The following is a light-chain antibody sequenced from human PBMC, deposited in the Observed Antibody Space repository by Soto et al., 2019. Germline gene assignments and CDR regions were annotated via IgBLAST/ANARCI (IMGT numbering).Light chain of an antibody. CDR2: GAS. CDR3: QQHSNWPLT. CDR1: QSVSSS. Sequence: IGMTQSPATLSVYTGERATLSCGASQSVSSSLAWYQQKPGQGPRLLIYGASSRATGIPVRFSGSGSGTDFTLTISSLEPEDFTVYYCQQHSNWPLTFGGGTKVDIK. J-gene: IGKJ4*01. V-gene: IGKV3D-15*01.